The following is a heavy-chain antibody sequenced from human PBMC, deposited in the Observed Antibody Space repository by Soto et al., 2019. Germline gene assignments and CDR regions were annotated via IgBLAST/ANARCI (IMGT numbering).Heavy chain of an antibody. CDR1: GFSFRNYA. Sequence: PGGSLRLSCAASGFSFRNYAMSWVRQAPGKGLEWTSTLTGSSSNTYYADSVKGRFAISRDNSRNTLYLQMHSLTAEDTAVYYCANGRATYGLLTHDYWGQGTLVTVSS. J-gene: IGHJ4*02. D-gene: IGHD3-9*01. CDR2: LTGSSSNT. V-gene: IGHV3-23*01. CDR3: ANGRATYGLLTHDY.